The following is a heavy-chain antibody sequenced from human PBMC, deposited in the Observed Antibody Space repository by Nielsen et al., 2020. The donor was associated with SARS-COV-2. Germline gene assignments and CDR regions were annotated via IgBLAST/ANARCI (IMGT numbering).Heavy chain of an antibody. V-gene: IGHV5-51*01. Sequence: KVSCKGSGYSFTSYWIGWVRQMPGKGLEWMGIIYPGDSDTRYSPSFQGQVTISADKSISTAYLQWSSLKASDTAMYYCARVITFGGVIDSYYFDYWGQGTLVTVSS. CDR1: GYSFTSYW. J-gene: IGHJ4*02. D-gene: IGHD3-16*02. CDR3: ARVITFGGVIDSYYFDY. CDR2: IYPGDSDT.